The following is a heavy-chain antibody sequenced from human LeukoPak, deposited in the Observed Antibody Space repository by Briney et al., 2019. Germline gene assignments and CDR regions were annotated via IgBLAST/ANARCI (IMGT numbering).Heavy chain of an antibody. Sequence: KPGGSLRLSCAASGFTFSSYSMNWVRQAPGKGLEWVSSISSSSSYIYYADSVKGRFTISRDNAKNSLYLQMNSLRAEDTAVYYCAREGPGIRCRGPYYYYGMDVWGQGTTVTVSS. CDR3: AREGPGIRCRGPYYYYGMDV. D-gene: IGHD1-14*01. V-gene: IGHV3-21*01. J-gene: IGHJ6*02. CDR2: ISSSSSYI. CDR1: GFTFSSYS.